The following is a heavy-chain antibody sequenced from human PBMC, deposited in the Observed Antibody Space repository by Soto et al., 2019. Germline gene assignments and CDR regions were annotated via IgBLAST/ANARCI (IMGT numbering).Heavy chain of an antibody. CDR2: ITSNGDMK. CDR3: ATGGSRYNDD. J-gene: IGHJ4*02. Sequence: GWSLRLSCAASGFTFSDYYMSLIRQAPGKGLDWVSSITSNGDMKYYADSVKGRFTISRDNAKQSLHLQMNSLRAEDTAVYYCATGGSRYNDDWGQGTLVTVS. CDR1: GFTFSDYY. V-gene: IGHV3-11*01. D-gene: IGHD5-12*01.